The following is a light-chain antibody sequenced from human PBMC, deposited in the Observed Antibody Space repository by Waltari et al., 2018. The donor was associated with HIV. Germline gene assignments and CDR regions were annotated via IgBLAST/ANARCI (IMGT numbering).Light chain of an antibody. V-gene: IGLV3-10*01. CDR1: ALPKKY. Sequence: TQPPSVAVSPGQTARITCTGDALPKKYASWYQQKSGQAPVLVIYEDSKRPSGFPERFSGSSSGTTATLTISGAQVEDEADYYCYSTDNSGHHRVFGTGTKLTVL. J-gene: IGLJ2*01. CDR3: YSTDNSGHHRV. CDR2: EDS.